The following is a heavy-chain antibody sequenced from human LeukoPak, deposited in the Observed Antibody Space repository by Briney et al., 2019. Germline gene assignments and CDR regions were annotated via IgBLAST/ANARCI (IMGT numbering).Heavy chain of an antibody. J-gene: IGHJ4*02. V-gene: IGHV5-51*01. CDR2: IYPYDSDT. CDR3: ARHIGYSAWNPDY. D-gene: IGHD5-12*01. CDR1: GYSFTSYW. Sequence: NHGESLKISCKASGYSFTSYWIGWVRRMPGKGLEWMGIIYPYDSDTRYSPSFQGQVTISADKSISTAYLQWSNLKASDTAMYYCARHIGYSAWNPDYWGQGTLVTVSS.